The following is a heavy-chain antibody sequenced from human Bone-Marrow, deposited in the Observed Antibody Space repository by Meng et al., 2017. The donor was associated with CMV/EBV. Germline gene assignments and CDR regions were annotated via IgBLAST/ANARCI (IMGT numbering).Heavy chain of an antibody. V-gene: IGHV4-39*01. CDR1: GGSISSSSYY. J-gene: IGHJ6*02. D-gene: IGHD3-3*01. CDR2: IYYSGST. CDR3: ARHTTIFGPPVYYYYYYGMYV. Sequence: SETLSLPRTVPGGSISSSSYYWGWICQPPGKGLEWIGSIYYSGSTYYNPSLKSRVTISVDTSKNQFSLKLSSVTAADTAVYYCARHTTIFGPPVYYYYYYGMYVSGQGTTVTVSS.